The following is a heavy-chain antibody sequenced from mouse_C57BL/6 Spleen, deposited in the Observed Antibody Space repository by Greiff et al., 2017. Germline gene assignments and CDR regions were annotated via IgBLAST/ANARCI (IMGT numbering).Heavy chain of an antibody. J-gene: IGHJ4*01. CDR3: AKTSSPSYAMDY. CDR2: IWRGGST. V-gene: IGHV2-5*01. Sequence: VKLMESGPGLVQPSQSLSITCTVSGFSLTSYGVHWVRQSPGKGLEWLGVIWRGGSTDYNAAFMSRLSITKDNSKSQVFFQMNSLQADDTAIYYCAKTSSPSYAMDYWGQGTSVTVSS. D-gene: IGHD6-2*01. CDR1: GFSLTSYG.